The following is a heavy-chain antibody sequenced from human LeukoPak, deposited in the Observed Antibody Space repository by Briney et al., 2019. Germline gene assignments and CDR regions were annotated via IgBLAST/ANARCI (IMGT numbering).Heavy chain of an antibody. D-gene: IGHD3-10*01. J-gene: IGHJ5*02. CDR3: ARVLGSMFDP. CDR1: GFTFSSYG. V-gene: IGHV3-30*03. Sequence: PGRSLRLSSAASGFTFSSYGMHWVRQAPGKGLEWVAVISYDGSNKYYADSVKGRFTISRDNAKNSLYLQMNSLRAEDTAVYYCARVLGSMFDPWGQGTLVTVSS. CDR2: ISYDGSNK.